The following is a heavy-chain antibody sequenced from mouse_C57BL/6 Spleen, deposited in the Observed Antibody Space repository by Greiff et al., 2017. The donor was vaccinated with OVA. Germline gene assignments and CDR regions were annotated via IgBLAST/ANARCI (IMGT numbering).Heavy chain of an antibody. V-gene: IGHV1-15*01. J-gene: IGHJ4*01. CDR1: GYTFTDYE. D-gene: IGHD1-1*01. CDR3: TNHYGSIYAMDY. Sequence: QVQLQQSGAELVRPGASVTLSCKASGYTFTDYEMHWVKQTPVHGLEWIGAIDPETGGTAYNQKFKGKAILTADKSSSTAYMELRSLTSEDSAVYYCTNHYGSIYAMDYWGQGTSVTVSS. CDR2: IDPETGGT.